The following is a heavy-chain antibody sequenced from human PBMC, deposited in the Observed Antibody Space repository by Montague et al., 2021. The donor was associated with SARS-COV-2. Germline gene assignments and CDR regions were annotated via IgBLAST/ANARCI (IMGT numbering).Heavy chain of an antibody. J-gene: IGHJ3*02. V-gene: IGHV4-39*01. CDR1: GGSITRNYY. D-gene: IGHD3-10*01. CDR3: ARPLVRGVPKAFDI. Sequence: SETLSLTCTVSGGSITRNYYWGWIRQPPGKGLEWVGNIYYSGTTFINLSLESRVTISVDASKNQFPLNLTSVTAADTAVYYCARPLVRGVPKAFDIWGQGALVIVSS. CDR2: IYYSGTT.